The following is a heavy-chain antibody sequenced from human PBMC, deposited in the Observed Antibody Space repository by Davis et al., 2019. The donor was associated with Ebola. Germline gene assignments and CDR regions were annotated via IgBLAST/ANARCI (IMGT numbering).Heavy chain of an antibody. CDR3: ASTTGFYYYYGMDV. CDR1: GFSFSDYS. CDR2: ISSDGNSQ. J-gene: IGHJ6*02. Sequence: GESLKISCAASGFSFSDYSMHWVRQAPGKGLEWVGIISSDGNSQYFADSVKGRLTISRDNSKNTLYLQINSLRAEDTAVYYCASTTGFYYYYGMDVWGQGTTVTVSS. D-gene: IGHD4-17*01. V-gene: IGHV3-30-3*01.